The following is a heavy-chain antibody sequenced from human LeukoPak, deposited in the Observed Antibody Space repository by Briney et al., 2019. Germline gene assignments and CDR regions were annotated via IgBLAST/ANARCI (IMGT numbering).Heavy chain of an antibody. V-gene: IGHV1-3*01. CDR1: GYTFTNYV. J-gene: IGHJ4*02. D-gene: IGHD2-2*01. CDR2: INAGNGNT. CDR3: ARGLPVLGNFDY. Sequence: PEASVKVSCKASGYTFTNYVVHWLRQAPGQRPEWMGWINAGNGNTKYSQKFQGRVTITGDTSASTAYMEVSNLTSEDTAVYYCARGLPVLGNFDYWGQGTLVTVSS.